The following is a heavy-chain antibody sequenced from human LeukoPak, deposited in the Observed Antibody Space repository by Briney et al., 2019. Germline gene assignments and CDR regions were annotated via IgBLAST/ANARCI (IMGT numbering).Heavy chain of an antibody. CDR3: ARGGGLDV. CDR2: INHNGNVN. V-gene: IGHV3-7*03. Sequence: PGGSLRLSCAASGFTFSIYWMNWARQAPGEGLEWVASINHNGNVNYYVDSVKGRFTISRDNAKNSLYLQMSNLRAEDTAVYFCARGGGLDVWGQGATVTVSS. J-gene: IGHJ6*02. D-gene: IGHD3-16*01. CDR1: GFTFSIYW.